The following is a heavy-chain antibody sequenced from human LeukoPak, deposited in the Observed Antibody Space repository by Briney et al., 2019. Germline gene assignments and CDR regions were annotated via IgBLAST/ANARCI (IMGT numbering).Heavy chain of an antibody. V-gene: IGHV4-39*07. J-gene: IGHJ6*02. CDR1: GGSITNYY. Sequence: SETLSLTCTVSGGSITNYYWGWIRQPPGKGLEWIGSIYYSGSTYYNPSLKSRVTISVDTSKNQFSLKLSSVTAADTAVYYCARIATVAAAGMDVWGQGTTVTVSS. CDR3: ARIATVAAAGMDV. CDR2: IYYSGST. D-gene: IGHD6-19*01.